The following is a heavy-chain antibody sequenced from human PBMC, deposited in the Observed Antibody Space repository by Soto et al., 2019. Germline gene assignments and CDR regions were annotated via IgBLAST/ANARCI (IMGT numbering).Heavy chain of an antibody. CDR2: INPSGGST. D-gene: IGHD3-22*01. Sequence: ASVKVSCKASGYTFTSYGISWVRQAPGQGLEWMGIINPSGGSTSYAQKFQGRVTMTRDTSTSTVYMELSSLRSEDTAVYYCARDYYDSAGDYWGQGTLVTVSS. CDR3: ARDYYDSAGDY. J-gene: IGHJ4*02. CDR1: GYTFTSYG. V-gene: IGHV1-46*01.